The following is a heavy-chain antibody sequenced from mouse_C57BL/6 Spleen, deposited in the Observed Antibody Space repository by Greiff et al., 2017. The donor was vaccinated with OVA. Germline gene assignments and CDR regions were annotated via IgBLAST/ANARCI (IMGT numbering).Heavy chain of an antibody. CDR3: ARDLFDYYGSYAMDY. D-gene: IGHD1-1*01. Sequence: EVKLMESGPGLVKPSQSLSLTCSVTGYSITSGYYWNWIRQFPGNKLEWMGYISYDGSNNYNPSLKNRISITRDTSKNQFFLKLNSVTTEDTATYYCARDLFDYYGSYAMDYWGQGTSVTVSS. V-gene: IGHV3-6*01. J-gene: IGHJ4*01. CDR1: GYSITSGYY. CDR2: ISYDGSN.